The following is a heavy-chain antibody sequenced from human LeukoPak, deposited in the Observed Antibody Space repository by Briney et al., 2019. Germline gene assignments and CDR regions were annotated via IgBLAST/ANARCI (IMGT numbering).Heavy chain of an antibody. CDR1: GGTFSSYS. Sequence: SVTVSCTASGGTFSSYSISWVRQAPGQGLEWMGRIFPIFATANYAQKFQGRVTITADESTSTAYMELSSLRSEDTAVYYCARESGSYEAYFDYWGQGTLVTVSS. CDR2: IFPIFATA. CDR3: ARESGSYEAYFDY. D-gene: IGHD1-26*01. V-gene: IGHV1-69*13. J-gene: IGHJ4*02.